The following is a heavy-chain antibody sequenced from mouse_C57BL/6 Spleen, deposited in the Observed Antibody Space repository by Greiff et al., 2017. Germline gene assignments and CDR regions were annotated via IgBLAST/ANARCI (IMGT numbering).Heavy chain of an antibody. CDR2: IDPSDSYT. J-gene: IGHJ2*01. V-gene: IGHV1-50*01. CDR1: GYTFTSYW. D-gene: IGHD4-1*01. Sequence: QVQLQQPGAELVKPGASVKLSCKASGYTFTSYWMQWVKQRPGQGLEWIGEIDPSDSYTNYNQKFKGKATLTVDTSSSTAYMQLSSLTSEDSAVYYCARLGFYYFDDWGQGTTLTVSS. CDR3: ARLGFYYFDD.